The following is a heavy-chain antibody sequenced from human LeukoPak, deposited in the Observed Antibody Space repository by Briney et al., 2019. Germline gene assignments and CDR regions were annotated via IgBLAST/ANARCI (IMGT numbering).Heavy chain of an antibody. Sequence: SETLSLTCAVSGGSISSCGYSWSWIRQPPGKGLEWIGYIYHSGSTYYNPSLKSRVTISVDRSKNQFSLKLSSVTAADTAVYYCARGEVDYGVTNYWGQGTLVTVSS. CDR1: GGSISSCGYS. V-gene: IGHV4-30-2*01. D-gene: IGHD4-17*01. CDR3: ARGEVDYGVTNY. CDR2: IYHSGST. J-gene: IGHJ4*02.